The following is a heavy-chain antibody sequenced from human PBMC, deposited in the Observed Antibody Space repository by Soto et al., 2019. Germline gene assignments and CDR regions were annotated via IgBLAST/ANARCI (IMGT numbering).Heavy chain of an antibody. D-gene: IGHD2-8*02. Sequence: QVQLQESGPGLVKPSETLSLTCTVSGASLSSGSYYWSWIRQPPGKGLERIGYFYYTGTTNYNPSPERRVTISADTSKNQFSLNLTSVTAADTAVYYCARISYWVKDYWGQGALVTVSS. V-gene: IGHV4-61*01. CDR3: ARISYWVKDY. CDR1: GASLSSGSYY. J-gene: IGHJ4*02. CDR2: FYYTGTT.